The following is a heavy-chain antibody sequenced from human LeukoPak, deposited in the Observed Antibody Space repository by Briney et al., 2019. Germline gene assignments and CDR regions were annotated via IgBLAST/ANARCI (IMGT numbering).Heavy chain of an antibody. CDR3: AKEAGGSEWYFDL. Sequence: GGSLRLSCAASGFTVSSNYMSWVRQAPGKGLEWVSVIYSGGSTYYADSVKGRFTISRDNSKNTLYLQMNSLRAVDTAVYYCAKEAGGSEWYFDLWGRGTLVTVSS. D-gene: IGHD2-15*01. CDR2: IYSGGST. CDR1: GFTVSSNY. V-gene: IGHV3-53*05. J-gene: IGHJ2*01.